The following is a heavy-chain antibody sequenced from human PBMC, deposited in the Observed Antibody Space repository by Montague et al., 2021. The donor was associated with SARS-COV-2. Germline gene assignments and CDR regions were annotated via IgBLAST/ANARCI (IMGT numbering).Heavy chain of an antibody. V-gene: IGHV1-24*01. CDR3: ATSADWGSTGRFDF. J-gene: IGHJ4*02. CDR1: GYSLTELP. CDR2: VDPEDGKT. Sequence: SVKVSCKVSGYSLTELPMHWVRQAPGKGLEWMGGVDPEDGKTIYAQNFQGRLTIAEDTSADTAYMELSSLRSDDTAVYYCATSADWGSTGRFDFWGQGILVTVSS. D-gene: IGHD7-27*01.